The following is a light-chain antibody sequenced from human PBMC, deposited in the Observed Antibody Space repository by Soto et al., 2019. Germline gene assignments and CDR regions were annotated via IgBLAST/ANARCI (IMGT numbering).Light chain of an antibody. Sequence: DIQMTQSPSSLSASIGDRVTITCRASQSISSYLNWYQQKPGKAPKHLIYGASSLQSGVPSRFSGRGSGTDFTLTISSLQPEDFATYYCQQSHRIPLTFGGGTKVEMK. CDR3: QQSHRIPLT. CDR1: QSISSY. CDR2: GAS. J-gene: IGKJ4*01. V-gene: IGKV1-39*01.